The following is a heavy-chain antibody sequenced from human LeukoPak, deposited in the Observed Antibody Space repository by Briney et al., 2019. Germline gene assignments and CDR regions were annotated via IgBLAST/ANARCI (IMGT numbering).Heavy chain of an antibody. CDR1: GYSISSGYY. J-gene: IGHJ4*02. CDR3: ARDKPYDYVWGSYRYEGYYFDY. D-gene: IGHD3-16*02. Sequence: PSETLSLTCAVSGYSISSGYYWGWIRQPPGKGLEWIGSIYHSGNTYYNPSLRSRLTISVDTSKNQFSLKLTSVTAADTAVYYCARDKPYDYVWGSYRYEGYYFDYWGQGTLVTVSS. V-gene: IGHV4-38-2*02. CDR2: IYHSGNT.